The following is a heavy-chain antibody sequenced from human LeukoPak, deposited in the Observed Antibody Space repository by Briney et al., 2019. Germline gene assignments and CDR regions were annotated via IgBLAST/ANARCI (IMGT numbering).Heavy chain of an antibody. CDR3: ARVSDNEAFQH. V-gene: IGHV1-2*02. Sequence: ASVKVSCKASGYTLTQYYMHWVRQAAGKGGEWMGWINPNRGGTNYAQKFQGRVTMTRDTSISTAYMELSRLRSDDTAVYYCARVSDNEAFQHWGQGTLVTVSS. CDR1: GYTLTQYY. CDR2: INPNRGGT. J-gene: IGHJ1*01. D-gene: IGHD1-1*01.